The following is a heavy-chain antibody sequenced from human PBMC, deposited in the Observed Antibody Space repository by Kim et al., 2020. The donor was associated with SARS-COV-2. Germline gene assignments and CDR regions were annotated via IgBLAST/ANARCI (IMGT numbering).Heavy chain of an antibody. J-gene: IGHJ6*01. CDR3: AKMELMAGNTYFYYYAM. CDR1: GFTFDIYA. CDR2: IRGGAVNK. Sequence: GGSLRLSCAASGFTFDIYAMRWVRQAPGKGLEWVSVIRGGAVNKFYADSVRGRFTISRDNSKNTLYLQMNSLRDEDTALYYCAKMELMAGNTYFYYYAM. V-gene: IGHV3-23*01. D-gene: IGHD6-19*01.